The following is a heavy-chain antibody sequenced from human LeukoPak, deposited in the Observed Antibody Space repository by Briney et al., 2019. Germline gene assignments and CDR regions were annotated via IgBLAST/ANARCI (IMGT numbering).Heavy chain of an antibody. V-gene: IGHV3-21*01. J-gene: IGHJ4*02. CDR1: GFTFSSYS. D-gene: IGHD3-10*01. CDR2: ISGSGSYI. Sequence: PGGSLKLSCSASGFTFSSYSTNWVRQAPGKGLEWVSSISGSGSYIYYADPAKGRFTISRDNAKNSLYLQMNSLRAEDTAVYYCARMFYVRGVLFYYFDYWGQGTLVTVSS. CDR3: ARMFYVRGVLFYYFDY.